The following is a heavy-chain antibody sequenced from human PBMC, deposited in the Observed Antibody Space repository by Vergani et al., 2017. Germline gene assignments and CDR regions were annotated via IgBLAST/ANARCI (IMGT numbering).Heavy chain of an antibody. Sequence: QVQLVQSGAEVKKPGASVKVSCKASGYTFTSYGISWVRQAPGQGLEWMGWISAYNGNTNYAQKLQGRVTMTTDTSTSTAYMELRSLRSDDTAGYYCAREGLLWFGREIPTYYYYGMDVWGQGTTVTVSS. CDR1: GYTFTSYG. CDR3: AREGLLWFGREIPTYYYYGMDV. J-gene: IGHJ6*02. V-gene: IGHV1-18*01. D-gene: IGHD3-10*01. CDR2: ISAYNGNT.